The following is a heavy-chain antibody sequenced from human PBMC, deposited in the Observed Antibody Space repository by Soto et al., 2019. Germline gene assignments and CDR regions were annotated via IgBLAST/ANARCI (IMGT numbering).Heavy chain of an antibody. CDR2: IWYDGSNK. CDR1: GFTFSSYG. J-gene: IGHJ6*03. CDR3: ARGYYGSGSYYSYYYYMDV. Sequence: PGGSLRLSCAASGFTFSSYGMHWVRQAPGKGPEWVAVIWYDGSNKYYADSVKGRFTISRDNSKNTLYLQMNSLRAEDTAVYYCARGYYGSGSYYSYYYYMDVWGKGPTVTVSS. D-gene: IGHD3-10*01. V-gene: IGHV3-33*01.